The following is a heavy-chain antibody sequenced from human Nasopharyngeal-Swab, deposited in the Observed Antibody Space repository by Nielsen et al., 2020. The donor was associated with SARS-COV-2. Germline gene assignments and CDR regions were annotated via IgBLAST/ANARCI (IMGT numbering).Heavy chain of an antibody. V-gene: IGHV4-34*01. CDR1: GGSFSGYY. CDR2: INHSGST. J-gene: IGHJ6*02. D-gene: IGHD3-10*01. CDR3: ASLGIAMIRRVSGMDF. Sequence: SETLSLTCAVYGGSFSGYYWSWIRQPPGKGLEWIGEINHSGSTNYNPSLKSRVTISVDTSKKQLSLKLSSVTAADTAVYYCASLGIAMIRRVSGMDFWGQGITVTVSS.